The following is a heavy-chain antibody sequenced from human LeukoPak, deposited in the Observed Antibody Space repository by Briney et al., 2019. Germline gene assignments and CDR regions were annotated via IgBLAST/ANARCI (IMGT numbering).Heavy chain of an antibody. CDR1: GFTFNSYA. CDR2: ISYDGSNK. D-gene: IGHD2-2*01. J-gene: IGHJ6*03. Sequence: GGSLRLSCAASGFTFNSYAMHWVRQAPGKGLEWVAVISYDGSNKYYADSVKGRFTISRDNSMNTLYLQMNSLRAEDTAVYYCAKAGDIVVVPAAPYYYMDVWGKGTTVTVSS. V-gene: IGHV3-30-3*01. CDR3: AKAGDIVVVPAAPYYYMDV.